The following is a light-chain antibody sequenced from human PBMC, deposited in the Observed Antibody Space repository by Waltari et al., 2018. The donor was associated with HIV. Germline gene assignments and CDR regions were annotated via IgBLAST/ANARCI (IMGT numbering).Light chain of an antibody. CDR3: VSYTEKDTFLL. J-gene: IGLJ2*01. CDR2: DVT. V-gene: IGLV2-8*01. Sequence: QSALTQPPSASGSPGQSVAISCTGSSNDIGTYTFASWYQHHPGKAPKLLIYDVTRRPPGIPDRFSGTKSGYTASLTVSDLQVEDEADYYCVSYTEKDTFLLFGGGTKLAV. CDR1: SNDIGTYTF.